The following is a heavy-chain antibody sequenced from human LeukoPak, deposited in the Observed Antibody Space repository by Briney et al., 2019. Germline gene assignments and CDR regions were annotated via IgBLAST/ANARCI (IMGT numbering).Heavy chain of an antibody. CDR3: AREEYSSSWSFDY. Sequence: SGGPLRLSCVASGFTFSSCPMHWVPQAPGKAREYVSAISSNGGNTYYANSVKGRFTISRDNAKNTLYLQMGSLRAEDMAVYYCAREEYSSSWSFDYWGQGTLVTVSS. J-gene: IGHJ4*02. V-gene: IGHV3-64*01. CDR1: GFTFSSCP. D-gene: IGHD6-13*01. CDR2: ISSNGGNT.